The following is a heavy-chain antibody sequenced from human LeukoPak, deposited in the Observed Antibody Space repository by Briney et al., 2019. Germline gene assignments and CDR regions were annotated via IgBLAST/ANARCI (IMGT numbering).Heavy chain of an antibody. D-gene: IGHD5-12*01. J-gene: IGHJ4*01. CDR1: GFTFSVYY. Sequence: GGSLRLSCAASGFTFSVYYMSWVRQAPGKGLEWVSYISSSGSTIYYADSVKGRFTISRDDAKNSLYLQMNSLRAEDTAMYYCARYSSRSRGYDPLTLGNWGPGTLVTVSS. V-gene: IGHV3-11*01. CDR3: ARYSSRSRGYDPLTLGN. CDR2: ISSSGSTI.